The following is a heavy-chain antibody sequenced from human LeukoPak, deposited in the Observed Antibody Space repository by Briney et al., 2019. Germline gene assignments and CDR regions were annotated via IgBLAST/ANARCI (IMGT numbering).Heavy chain of an antibody. CDR1: GFTVSHNY. V-gene: IGHV3-66*01. D-gene: IGHD3-10*01. CDR2: IYSSGST. Sequence: PGGSLRLSCAASGFTVSHNYMSWVRQAPGKGLEWVSVIYSSGSTNYADSVKGRFTISRDNAKNTLYLQMNSLRAEDTAVYYCARGRAGNYYNHNDYWGQGTLVTVSS. J-gene: IGHJ4*01. CDR3: ARGRAGNYYNHNDY.